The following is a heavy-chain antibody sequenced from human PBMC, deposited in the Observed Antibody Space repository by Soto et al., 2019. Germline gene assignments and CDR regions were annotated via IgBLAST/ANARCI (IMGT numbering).Heavy chain of an antibody. J-gene: IGHJ6*02. D-gene: IGHD3-3*01. CDR2: ISTTSSYM. Sequence: EVQLVEAGGGLVKPGGSLRLACATSGFTFTTYSMNWVRQAPGKGLEWGSSISTTSSYMYYADSVKGRFTISRDSAKNSLYLRMNSRISDDTAVYYCARVGLTSMDVWGQWTTVTVPS. CDR1: GFTFTTYS. CDR3: ARVGLTSMDV. V-gene: IGHV3-21*01.